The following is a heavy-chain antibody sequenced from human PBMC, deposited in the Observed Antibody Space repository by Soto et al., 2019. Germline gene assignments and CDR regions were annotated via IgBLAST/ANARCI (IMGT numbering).Heavy chain of an antibody. CDR3: ARFVGVPAAMPAYYYYYGMDV. J-gene: IGHJ6*02. V-gene: IGHV4-39*01. D-gene: IGHD2-2*01. CDR2: IYYSGST. CDR1: GGSISSSSYY. Sequence: PSETLSLTCTVSGGSISSSSYYWGWIRQPPGKGLEWIGSIYYSGSTYYNPSLKSRVTISVDTSKNQFSLKLSSVTAADTAVYYCARFVGVPAAMPAYYYYYGMDVWGQGTTVT.